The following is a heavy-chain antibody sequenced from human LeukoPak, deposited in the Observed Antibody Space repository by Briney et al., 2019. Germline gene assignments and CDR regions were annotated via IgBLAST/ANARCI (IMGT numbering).Heavy chain of an antibody. V-gene: IGHV3-23*01. Sequence: GGSLRLSCVGSGFTLRSHAMSWVRQAPEKGLEFVSGIYENGGTTYYADSVKGRFSISRDNSKNTLYLQMDSLRGEDTAVYYCAKDFRIGYSAHFDYWGQGALVTVSS. CDR2: IYENGGTT. D-gene: IGHD2-21*01. CDR3: AKDFRIGYSAHFDY. J-gene: IGHJ4*02. CDR1: GFTLRSHA.